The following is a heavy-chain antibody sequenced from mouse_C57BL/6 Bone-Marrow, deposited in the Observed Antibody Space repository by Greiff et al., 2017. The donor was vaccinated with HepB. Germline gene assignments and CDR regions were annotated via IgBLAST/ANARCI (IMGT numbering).Heavy chain of an antibody. Sequence: QVQLQQPGAELVRPGSSVKLSCKASGYTFTSYWMHWVKQRPIQGLEWIGNIDPSDSETHYNQKFKDKATLTVDKSSSTAYMQLSSLTSEDSAVYYCARGAYYSNYRFYAIDYWGQGTSVTVSS. D-gene: IGHD2-5*01. J-gene: IGHJ4*01. CDR1: GYTFTSYW. CDR3: ARGAYYSNYRFYAIDY. V-gene: IGHV1-52*01. CDR2: IDPSDSET.